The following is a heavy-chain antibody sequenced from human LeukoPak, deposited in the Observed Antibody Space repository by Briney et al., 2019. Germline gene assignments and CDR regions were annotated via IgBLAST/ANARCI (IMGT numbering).Heavy chain of an antibody. V-gene: IGHV3-53*01. J-gene: IGHJ4*02. CDR1: GVSVSSSY. Sequence: GESLSLSCAASGVSVSSSYMSWIRQAPGKGLEWISVIYSAGPTNYTPSVKGRFTISRDKSENTLHLQMNSLSDEDTVSYCCARESVCSHAIDYWGQGTLVTVSS. CDR2: IYSAGPT. CDR3: ARESVCSHAIDY. D-gene: IGHD2-2*01.